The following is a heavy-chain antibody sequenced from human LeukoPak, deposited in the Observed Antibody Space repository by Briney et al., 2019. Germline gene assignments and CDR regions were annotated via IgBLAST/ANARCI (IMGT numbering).Heavy chain of an antibody. CDR1: GFTFSNAW. Sequence: PGGSLRLSCAASGFTFSNAWMSWVRQAPGKGLEWVSAISGSGGSTYYADSVKGRFTISRDNSKNTLYLQMNSLRAEDTAVYYCAKRGESIAAARNWFDPWGQGTLVTVSS. D-gene: IGHD6-13*01. CDR3: AKRGESIAAARNWFDP. CDR2: ISGSGGST. V-gene: IGHV3-23*01. J-gene: IGHJ5*02.